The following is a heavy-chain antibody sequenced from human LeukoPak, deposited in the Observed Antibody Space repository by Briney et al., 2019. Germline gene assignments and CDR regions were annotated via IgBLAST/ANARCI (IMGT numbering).Heavy chain of an antibody. CDR1: GGSISSHY. V-gene: IGHV4-59*11. CDR3: ARGGQDIDSYYYYYMDV. CDR2: IYYSGST. Sequence: SETLSLTCTVSGGSISSHYWSWIRQPPGKGLEWIGYIYYSGSTNYNPSLKSRVTISVDTSKNQFSLKLSSVTAADTAVYYCARGGQDIDSYYYYYMDVWDKGTTVTVSS. J-gene: IGHJ6*03. D-gene: IGHD2-15*01.